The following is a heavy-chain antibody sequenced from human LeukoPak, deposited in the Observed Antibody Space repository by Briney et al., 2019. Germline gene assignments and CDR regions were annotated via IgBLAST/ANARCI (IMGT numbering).Heavy chain of an antibody. J-gene: IGHJ4*02. V-gene: IGHV3-33*01. Sequence: GGSLRLSCAASGFTFSSYGMHWVRQAPGKGLEWVAVIWYDGSNKYYADSVKGRFTISRDNSKNTLYLQMNSLRAEDTAVYYCARLYSGSYPFDYWGQGTLVTVSS. CDR2: IWYDGSNK. D-gene: IGHD1-26*01. CDR3: ARLYSGSYPFDY. CDR1: GFTFSSYG.